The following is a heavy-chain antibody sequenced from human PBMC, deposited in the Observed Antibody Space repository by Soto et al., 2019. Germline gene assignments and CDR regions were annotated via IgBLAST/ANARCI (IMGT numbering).Heavy chain of an antibody. D-gene: IGHD2-2*01. CDR2: IYWNDDK. J-gene: IGHJ4*02. CDR1: GFSLTPSGVG. V-gene: IGHV2-5*01. CDR3: AHASPLYCSSTRCYGYYFDY. Sequence: QITLKESGPTLVKPTQTLTLTCTFSGFSLTPSGVGVGWIRQPPGKALEWLALIYWNDDKRYSPSLKSRLTITKDTSKNQVVLTMTNMDPVDTATYYCAHASPLYCSSTRCYGYYFDYWGQGTLVTVSS.